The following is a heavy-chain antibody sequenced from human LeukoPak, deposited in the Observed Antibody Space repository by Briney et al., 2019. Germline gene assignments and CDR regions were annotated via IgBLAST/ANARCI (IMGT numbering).Heavy chain of an antibody. J-gene: IGHJ6*03. D-gene: IGHD1-14*01. CDR2: IYHSGNT. V-gene: IGHV4-38-2*01. Sequence: SETLSLTCAVSGYSISSGYYWGWIRQPPGKGLEWIGSIYHSGNTYYNPSLKSRVTISVDTSKNQFSLKLSSVTAADTAMYYCASTPTVYYYYTDVWGKGTTVTVSS. CDR3: ASTPTVYYYYTDV. CDR1: GYSISSGYY.